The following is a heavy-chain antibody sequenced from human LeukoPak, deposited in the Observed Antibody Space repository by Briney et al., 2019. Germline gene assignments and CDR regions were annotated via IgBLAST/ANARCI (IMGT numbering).Heavy chain of an antibody. V-gene: IGHV4-38-2*02. D-gene: IGHD6-19*01. Sequence: SETLSLTCTVSGYSISSGYYWGWIRQPPGKGLEWIGSIYHSGSTYYNPSLKSRVTISVDTSKNQFSLKLSSVTAADTAVYYCAGWFFDYWGQGTLVTVSS. CDR2: IYHSGST. CDR1: GYSISSGYY. CDR3: AGWFFDY. J-gene: IGHJ4*02.